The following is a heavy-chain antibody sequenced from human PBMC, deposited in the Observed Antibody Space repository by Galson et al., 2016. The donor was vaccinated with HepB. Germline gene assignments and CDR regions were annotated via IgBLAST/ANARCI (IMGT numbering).Heavy chain of an antibody. CDR3: ARDNTVMVRRLFDY. Sequence: SLRLSCAVSGFSFNTYSMNWVRQAPGKGLEWISYISSSSIVYYADSVKGRFTISRDNAKNSLYLQMNSLTDEDTAIYYCARDNTVMVRRLFDYWGQGTLVTVSS. V-gene: IGHV3-48*02. J-gene: IGHJ4*02. CDR1: GFSFNTYS. CDR2: ISSSSIV. D-gene: IGHD4-17*01.